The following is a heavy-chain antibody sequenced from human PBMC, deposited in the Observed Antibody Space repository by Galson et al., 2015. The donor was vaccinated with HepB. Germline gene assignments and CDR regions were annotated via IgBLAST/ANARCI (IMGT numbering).Heavy chain of an antibody. CDR1: GFTFSTYW. V-gene: IGHV3-7*01. Sequence: SLRLSCAASGFTFSTYWMSWVRQAPGKGLEWVANIRPDAGEIYYMDSVKGRFTISRDNAKNSLYLQMDNLRAGDTAVYYCARDKVVGPTKFDYWGQGTLVTVSS. CDR2: IRPDAGEI. CDR3: ARDKVVGPTKFDY. D-gene: IGHD1-26*01. J-gene: IGHJ4*02.